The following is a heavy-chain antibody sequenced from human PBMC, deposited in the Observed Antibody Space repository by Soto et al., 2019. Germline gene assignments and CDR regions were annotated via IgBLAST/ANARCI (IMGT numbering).Heavy chain of an antibody. Sequence: GASVKVSCKASGGTFSSYAISWVRQAPGQGLEWMGGIIPIFGTANYAQKFQGRVTITADESTSTAYMELSSLRSEDTAAYYCARGVAFEGNYWGQGTLVTVSS. D-gene: IGHD3-16*01. V-gene: IGHV1-69*13. CDR1: GGTFSSYA. J-gene: IGHJ4*02. CDR3: ARGVAFEGNY. CDR2: IIPIFGTA.